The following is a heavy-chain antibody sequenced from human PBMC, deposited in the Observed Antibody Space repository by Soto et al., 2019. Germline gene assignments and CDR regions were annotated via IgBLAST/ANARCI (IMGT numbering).Heavy chain of an antibody. V-gene: IGHV4-39*01. Sequence: SETLSLTCAVSGGSISSSSYYWGWIRQPPGKGLEWIGSIYYSGSTYYNPSLKSRVTISVDTSKNQFSLKLSSVTAADTAVYYCAGIERYYYYMDVWGKGTTVTVSS. J-gene: IGHJ6*03. CDR2: IYYSGST. CDR3: AGIERYYYYMDV. CDR1: GGSISSSSYY.